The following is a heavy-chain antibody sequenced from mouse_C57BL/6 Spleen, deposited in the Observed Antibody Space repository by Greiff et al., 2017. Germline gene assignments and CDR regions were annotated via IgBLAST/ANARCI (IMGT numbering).Heavy chain of an antibody. D-gene: IGHD1-1*01. J-gene: IGHJ2*01. CDR3: AREGLTTGDY. Sequence: EVKLMESGPGLVKPSQSLSLTCSVTGYSITSGYYWNWIRQFPGNKLEWMGYISYDGSNNYNPSLKNRISITRDTSKNQFFLKLNSVTTEDTATYYCAREGLTTGDYWGQGTTLTVSS. CDR1: GYSITSGYY. CDR2: ISYDGSN. V-gene: IGHV3-6*01.